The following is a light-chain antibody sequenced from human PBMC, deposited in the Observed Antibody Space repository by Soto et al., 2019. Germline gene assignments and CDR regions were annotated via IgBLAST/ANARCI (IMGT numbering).Light chain of an antibody. CDR3: QQYNSYSRT. Sequence: DIQMTQSPSTLSASVGDRVTITCRASQSISSSLAWYQQTPGKAPKLLIYMASSLESGVPSRFSGSGSGTEFTLTISSLQPDDFATYYCQQYNSYSRTFGQGTKVDIK. J-gene: IGKJ1*01. V-gene: IGKV1-5*03. CDR1: QSISSS. CDR2: MAS.